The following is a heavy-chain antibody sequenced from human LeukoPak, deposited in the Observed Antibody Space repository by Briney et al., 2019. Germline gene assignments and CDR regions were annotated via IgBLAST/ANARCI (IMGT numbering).Heavy chain of an antibody. CDR3: ARHRIGIEYSSSPGYYMDV. D-gene: IGHD6-6*01. V-gene: IGHV4-30-2*03. CDR1: GDSISSVGYY. Sequence: SETLSLTCTVSGDSISSVGYYWSWIRQPPGKGPEWIGHIQYTGSTHYNPSLKSRVTISVDTSKNQFSLKLSSVTAADTAVYYCARHRIGIEYSSSPGYYMDVWGKGTTVTVSS. J-gene: IGHJ6*03. CDR2: IQYTGST.